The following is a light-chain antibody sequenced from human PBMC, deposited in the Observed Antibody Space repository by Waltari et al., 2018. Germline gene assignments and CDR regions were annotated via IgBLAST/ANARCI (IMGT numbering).Light chain of an antibody. CDR1: SSDVGGYNH. V-gene: IGLV2-14*01. J-gene: IGLJ1*01. CDR3: SSYRTSSTFV. Sequence: QSALTQPASVSGSPGQSITISCTGTSSDVGGYNHVSWYKQTPGKAPKRLIYDVTKRPLGGSNRYSGSKSGNTASLTISGLQAEDEAVYYCSSYRTSSTFVFGPGTKVTVL. CDR2: DVT.